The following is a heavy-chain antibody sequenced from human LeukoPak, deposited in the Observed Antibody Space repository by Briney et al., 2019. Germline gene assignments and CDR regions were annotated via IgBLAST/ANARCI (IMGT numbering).Heavy chain of an antibody. Sequence: GGSLRLSCAASGFTFSSHWMSWVRQAPGQGLEWVANIKQDGSEKYYVDSVKGRFTISRDNAKNSLYLQMNSLRAEDTAVYYCARDSIPGFFDYWGQGTLVTVSS. CDR2: IKQDGSEK. CDR1: GFTFSSHW. CDR3: ARDSIPGFFDY. V-gene: IGHV3-7*01. D-gene: IGHD2-2*01. J-gene: IGHJ4*02.